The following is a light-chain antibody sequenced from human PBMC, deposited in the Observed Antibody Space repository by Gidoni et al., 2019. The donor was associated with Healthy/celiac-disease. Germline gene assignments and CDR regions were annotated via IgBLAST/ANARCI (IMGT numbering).Light chain of an antibody. CDR2: AAS. V-gene: IGKV1-8*01. Sequence: ATRTTQSPSSLSAATGDRGTITCRASQGISSYLAWYQQKPGKAPKLRIYAASTLQSGVPSIFSGSGAGTDFTLPISCLQSEDFATYSCQPYYSYPRAFGQGTKVEIK. CDR1: QGISSY. J-gene: IGKJ1*01. CDR3: QPYYSYPRA.